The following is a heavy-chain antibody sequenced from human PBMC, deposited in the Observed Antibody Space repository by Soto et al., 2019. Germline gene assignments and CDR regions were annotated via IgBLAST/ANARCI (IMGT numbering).Heavy chain of an antibody. V-gene: IGHV4-30-4*01. CDR3: ARGRYCLTGRCFPNWFDS. CDR2: IYKSATT. D-gene: IGHD7-27*01. CDR1: GDSISNLDYF. Sequence: PSETLSLTCSVSGDSISNLDYFWAWIRQPPGQALEYIGYIYKSATTYYNPSFESRVAISVDTSKSQFSLNVTSVTAADTAVYFCARGRYCLTGRCFPNWFDSWGQGALATV. J-gene: IGHJ5*01.